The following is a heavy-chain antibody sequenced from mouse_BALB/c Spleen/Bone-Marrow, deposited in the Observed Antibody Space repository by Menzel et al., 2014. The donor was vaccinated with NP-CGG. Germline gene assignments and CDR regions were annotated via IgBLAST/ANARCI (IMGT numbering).Heavy chain of an antibody. D-gene: IGHD1-2*01. Sequence: VQLQQSGAELVKPGASVKLSCTASGFNIKDTYMHWVKQRPEQGLEWIGRIDPGNGNTKYDPKFQGKATITADTSSNTAYLQLSSLTSEDTAVYYCARGGTTATWYFDVWGAGTTVTVSS. J-gene: IGHJ1*01. CDR2: IDPGNGNT. V-gene: IGHV14-3*02. CDR3: ARGGTTATWYFDV. CDR1: GFNIKDTY.